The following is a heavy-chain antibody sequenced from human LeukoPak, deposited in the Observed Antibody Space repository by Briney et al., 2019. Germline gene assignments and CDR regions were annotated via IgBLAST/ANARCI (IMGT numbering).Heavy chain of an antibody. Sequence: PGGSLRLSCATSGFTFSRSWMDWVRQAPGKGLEWVANIKEDGSETHYVDFAKGRLTISRDNAKNSLFLQVDNLRVEDTAIYYCSRSLNFWGQGTLVTVSP. J-gene: IGHJ4*02. V-gene: IGHV3-7*01. CDR2: IKEDGSET. CDR1: GFTFSRSW. CDR3: SRSLNF.